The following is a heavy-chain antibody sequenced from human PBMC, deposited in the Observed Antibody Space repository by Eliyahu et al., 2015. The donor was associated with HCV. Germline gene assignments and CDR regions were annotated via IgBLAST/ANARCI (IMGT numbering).Heavy chain of an antibody. Sequence: QVQLQESGPGLVQPSETLSLTCTVSGGSIXTYYWSWIRQPPGKGLEWIGYIHYSGSTNYNPSLKSRVTMSVDTSKNQFSLKLSSVTAADTAVYYCASGGGGIAVAGTGGWFDPWGQGTLITVSS. D-gene: IGHD6-19*01. CDR3: ASGGGGIAVAGTGGWFDP. J-gene: IGHJ5*02. CDR2: IHYSGST. CDR1: GGSIXTYY. V-gene: IGHV4-59*01.